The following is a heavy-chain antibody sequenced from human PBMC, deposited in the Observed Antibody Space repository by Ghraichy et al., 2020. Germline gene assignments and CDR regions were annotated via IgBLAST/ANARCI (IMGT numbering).Heavy chain of an antibody. V-gene: IGHV4-39*01. CDR1: GGSFSSSSYY. D-gene: IGHD1-14*01. CDR3: ARQNLYNHFDI. CDR2: IYYSGST. J-gene: IGHJ3*02. Sequence: SQTLSLTCTVSGGSFSSSSYYWGWIRQPPGKGLEWIGSIYYSGSTFYNPSLKSRVTISVDTSKNQFSLKLSSVTAADTAVYYCARQNLYNHFDIWGHGTMVTVSS.